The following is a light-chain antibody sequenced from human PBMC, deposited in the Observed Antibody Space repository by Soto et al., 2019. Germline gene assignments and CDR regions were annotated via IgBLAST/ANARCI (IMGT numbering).Light chain of an antibody. CDR1: QSVGRF. J-gene: IGKJ5*01. V-gene: IGKV3-11*01. CDR3: QQRSNWPIT. Sequence: EIVLTQSPATLSLSPGERATLSCRASQSVGRFLAWYQQTPGQAPRLLIYDASNKATGIPVRFSGSGSGTDFTLVISSLEPEDFAVYYCQQRSNWPITFGQGTRLESK. CDR2: DAS.